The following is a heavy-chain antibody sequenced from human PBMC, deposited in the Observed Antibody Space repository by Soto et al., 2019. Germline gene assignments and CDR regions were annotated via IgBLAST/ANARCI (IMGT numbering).Heavy chain of an antibody. CDR3: AGVSGYLRGGMDV. CDR1: GFSFSSYA. J-gene: IGHJ6*02. Sequence: GGSLRLSCATSGFSFSSYAMSWVRQAPGKGLECVSAISADGGGTYYPDSVKGRFTISRDNSKNTLFLQMNSLRAEDTALYYCAGVSGYLRGGMDVWRQGTTVTVS. CDR2: ISADGGGT. V-gene: IGHV3-23*01. D-gene: IGHD3-3*01.